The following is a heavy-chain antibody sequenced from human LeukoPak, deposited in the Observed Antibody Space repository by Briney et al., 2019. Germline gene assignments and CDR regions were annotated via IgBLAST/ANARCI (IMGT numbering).Heavy chain of an antibody. D-gene: IGHD2-2*01. V-gene: IGHV3-74*01. J-gene: IGHJ5*02. CDR3: ARASTYHYDWFDP. CDR2: VNTDGRTT. CDR1: GFTFSSYW. Sequence: PGGSLRLSCAASGFTFSSYWMHWVRQALGKGLVWVSRVNTDGRTTSHADSVKGRFTISRENAKNTLYLQMNSLRAEDTAVYYCARASTYHYDWFDPWGQGTLVTVSS.